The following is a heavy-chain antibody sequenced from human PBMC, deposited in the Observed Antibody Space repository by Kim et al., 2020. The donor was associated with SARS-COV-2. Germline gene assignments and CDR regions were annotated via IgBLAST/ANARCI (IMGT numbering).Heavy chain of an antibody. D-gene: IGHD3-10*01. V-gene: IGHV6-1*01. CDR2: WYN. J-gene: IGHJ4*02. CDR3: ARGVPHLDY. Sequence: WYNDYAVSVKSRITINPDTSKNQFSLQLNSVTPEDTAVYYCARGVPHLDYWGQGTLVTVSS.